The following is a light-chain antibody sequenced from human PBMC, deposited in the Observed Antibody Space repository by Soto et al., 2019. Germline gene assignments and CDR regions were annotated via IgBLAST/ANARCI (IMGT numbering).Light chain of an antibody. CDR2: KAS. J-gene: IGKJ5*01. V-gene: IGKV1-5*03. CDR1: QSISEM. CDR3: QQYIFYPLT. Sequence: DIQMTQSPSTLSASVGDRVTITCRASQSISEMLAWYQQRPGRAPNLLIYKASTLEIGVPTRFSGSGSGTEFTLTISSLQPGDVGSYYCQQYIFYPLTFGQGTRLETK.